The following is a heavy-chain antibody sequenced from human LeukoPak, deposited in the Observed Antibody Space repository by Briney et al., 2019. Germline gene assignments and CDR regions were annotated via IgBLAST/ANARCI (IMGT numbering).Heavy chain of an antibody. CDR1: GFTFSGYA. CDR3: VKDSHFAMACSGGSCSFDY. J-gene: IGHJ4*02. V-gene: IGHV3-64D*06. Sequence: GGSLRLSCSASGFTFSGYAMHWVRQAPGKGLEYVSGISSNGGSTYYADSVKGRFTISRDNSKGTLYLQMSSLRAEDTAVYYCVKDSHFAMACSGGSCSFDYWGLGTLVTVSS. CDR2: ISSNGGST. D-gene: IGHD2-15*01.